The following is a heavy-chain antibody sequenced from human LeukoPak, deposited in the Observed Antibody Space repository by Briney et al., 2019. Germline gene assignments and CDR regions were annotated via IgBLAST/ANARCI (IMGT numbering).Heavy chain of an antibody. V-gene: IGHV3-48*04. Sequence: GGSLRLSCAASGFIFSSYSMNWVRQAPGKGLEWVSYISSSGSTIYYADSVKGRFAISRDNAKNSLYLQMNSLRAEDTAVYYCAREDPISSGCFDYWGQGTLVTVSS. D-gene: IGHD6-19*01. CDR2: ISSSGSTI. CDR1: GFIFSSYS. CDR3: AREDPISSGCFDY. J-gene: IGHJ4*02.